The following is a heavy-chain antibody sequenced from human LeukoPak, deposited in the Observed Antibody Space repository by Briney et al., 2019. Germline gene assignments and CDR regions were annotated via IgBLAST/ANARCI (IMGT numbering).Heavy chain of an antibody. V-gene: IGHV4-30-4*01. CDR3: ARSPSISSSWYYFDY. CDR1: GGSISSGDYY. Sequence: SETLSLTCTVSGGSISSGDYYWSWIRQPPGKGPEWIGYIYYSGSTYYNPSLKSRVTISVDTSKNQFSLKLSSVTAADTAVYYCARSPSISSSWYYFDYWGQGTLVTVSS. CDR2: IYYSGST. D-gene: IGHD6-13*01. J-gene: IGHJ4*02.